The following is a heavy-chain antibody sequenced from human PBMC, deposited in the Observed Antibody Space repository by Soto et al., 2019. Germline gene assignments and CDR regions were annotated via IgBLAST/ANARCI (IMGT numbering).Heavy chain of an antibody. CDR2: IYSGGYT. J-gene: IGHJ4*02. CDR1: GFIVNSNY. CDR3: ARVYGDYGGFFEY. Sequence: GGSLRLSCAASGFIVNSNYMSWVRQVPGKRLEWVSVIYSGGYTHYADSVKGRFTISRHNIKNTLYLQMNSLRAEDTAVYYCARVYGDYGGFFEYWGQGTQVTVSA. D-gene: IGHD4-17*01. V-gene: IGHV3-53*04.